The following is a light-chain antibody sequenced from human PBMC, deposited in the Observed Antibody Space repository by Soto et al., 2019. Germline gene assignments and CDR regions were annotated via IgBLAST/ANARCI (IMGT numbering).Light chain of an antibody. J-gene: IGKJ2*01. CDR3: QQYYSTPYT. CDR2: WAS. Sequence: DIVMTQSPDSLAVSLGERATINCKSSQSVLYSSNNKNYLAWYQQKPGQPPKVLIYWASTRESGVPDRFSGSGSGTDFTLTISSLQAEDVAVYYCQQYYSTPYTVGQGTKLEIK. V-gene: IGKV4-1*01. CDR1: QSVLYSSNNKNY.